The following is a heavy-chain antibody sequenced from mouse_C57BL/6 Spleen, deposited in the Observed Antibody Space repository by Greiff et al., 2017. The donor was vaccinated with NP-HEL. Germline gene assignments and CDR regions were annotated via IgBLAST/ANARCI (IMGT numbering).Heavy chain of an antibody. D-gene: IGHD1-1*01. Sequence: QVQLKQPGTELVKPGASVKLSCKASGYTFTSYWMHWVKQRPGQGLEWIGNINPSNGGTNYNEKFKSKATLTVDKSSSPAYMQLSSLTSEDSAVYYCAREGGYYYGSSYEGWYFDVWGTGTTVTVSS. J-gene: IGHJ1*03. CDR2: INPSNGGT. V-gene: IGHV1-53*01. CDR3: AREGGYYYGSSYEGWYFDV. CDR1: GYTFTSYW.